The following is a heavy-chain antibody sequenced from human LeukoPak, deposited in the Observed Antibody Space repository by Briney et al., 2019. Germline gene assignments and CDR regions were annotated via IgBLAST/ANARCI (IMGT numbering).Heavy chain of an antibody. CDR1: GFIFSSYG. CDR2: IWYDGSNK. D-gene: IGHD2-2*01. Sequence: PGGSLRLSCAASGFIFSSYGMHWVRQAPGKGLEWVAVIWYDGSNKYYADSVKGRFTISRDNSKNTLYLQMNSLRAEDTAVYYCAKAAIVVVPAAPDYWGQGTLVTVSS. J-gene: IGHJ4*02. CDR3: AKAAIVVVPAAPDY. V-gene: IGHV3-33*06.